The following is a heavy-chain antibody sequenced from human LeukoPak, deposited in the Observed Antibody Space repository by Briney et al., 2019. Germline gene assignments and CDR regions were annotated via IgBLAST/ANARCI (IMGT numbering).Heavy chain of an antibody. V-gene: IGHV1-2*02. D-gene: IGHD3-3*01. CDR1: GYTFTGYY. CDR2: INPNSGGT. Sequence: GASVKVSCKASGYTFTGYYMHWVRQAPGQGLEWMGWINPNSGGTNYAQKFQGRVTMTRDTSISTAYMELRSLRSDDTAVYYCARDRRITIFGVVDAFDIWGQGTMVTVSS. CDR3: ARDRRITIFGVVDAFDI. J-gene: IGHJ3*02.